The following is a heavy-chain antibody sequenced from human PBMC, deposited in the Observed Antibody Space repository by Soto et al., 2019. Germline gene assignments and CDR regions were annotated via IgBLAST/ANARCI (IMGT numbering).Heavy chain of an antibody. V-gene: IGHV3-74*01. Sequence: EVQLVESGGGLVQPGGSLRLSCAASGFTFSNYWMHWVRQAPGKGLVWVSRINPDGSSTSYADSVRGRFTISRDNANNMLYLQMNSLRTEDTALYYCARFRVDGDYVPWGRGTLVTVSS. CDR1: GFTFSNYW. CDR2: INPDGSST. D-gene: IGHD3-16*01. CDR3: ARFRVDGDYVP. J-gene: IGHJ5*02.